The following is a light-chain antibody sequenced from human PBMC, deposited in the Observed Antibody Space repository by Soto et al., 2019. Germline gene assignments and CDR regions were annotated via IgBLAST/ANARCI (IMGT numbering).Light chain of an antibody. CDR1: SSDIGNNF. Sequence: QSVLTQPPSVSAAPGQKVTISCSGSSSDIGNNFVSWYQHLPGTAPKLLIYDNEMRPSGIPDRFSASKSGTSATLGSTGLQTGDEADYYCGTWDSSLSRGVFGGGTRLTVL. CDR2: DNE. V-gene: IGLV1-51*01. J-gene: IGLJ3*02. CDR3: GTWDSSLSRGV.